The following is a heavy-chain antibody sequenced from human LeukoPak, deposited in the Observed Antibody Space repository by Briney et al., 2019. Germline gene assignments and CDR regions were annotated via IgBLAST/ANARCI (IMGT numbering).Heavy chain of an antibody. CDR3: ARSRIQLWNSPFDY. D-gene: IGHD5-18*01. V-gene: IGHV4-59*12. CDR1: GGSISSYY. Sequence: SETLSLTCTVSGGSISSYYWSWIRQPPGKGLEWIGYIYYSGSTNYNPSLKSRVTISVDTSKNQFSLKLSSVTAADTGVYYCARSRIQLWNSPFDYWGQGTLVTASS. CDR2: IYYSGST. J-gene: IGHJ4*02.